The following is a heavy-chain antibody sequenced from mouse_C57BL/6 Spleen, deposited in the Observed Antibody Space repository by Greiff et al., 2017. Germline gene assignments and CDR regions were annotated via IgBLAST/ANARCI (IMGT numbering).Heavy chain of an antibody. Sequence: EVQLQQSGAELVRPGASVKLSCTASGFNIKDYYMHWVKQRPKQGLEWIGRIDPEDGDTEYAPKFQGKATMTADTSSNTAYLQLSSLTSEDTAVYYCTTGTVVGRGFAYWGQGTLVTVSA. CDR3: TTGTVVGRGFAY. V-gene: IGHV14-1*01. D-gene: IGHD1-1*01. CDR1: GFNIKDYY. J-gene: IGHJ3*01. CDR2: IDPEDGDT.